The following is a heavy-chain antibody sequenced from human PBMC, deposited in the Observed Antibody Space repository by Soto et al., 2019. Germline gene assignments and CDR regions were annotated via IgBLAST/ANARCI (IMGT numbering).Heavy chain of an antibody. J-gene: IGHJ5*02. CDR1: GYTFTSYG. CDR3: ARDVASAGTTWFDP. D-gene: IGHD6-13*01. Sequence: GASVKVSCKASGYTFTSYGISWVRQAPGQGLEWMGWISAYNGNTNYAQKLQGRVTMTTDTSTSTAYMELRSLRSADTAVYYCARDVASAGTTWFDPWGQGTLVTVSS. V-gene: IGHV1-18*01. CDR2: ISAYNGNT.